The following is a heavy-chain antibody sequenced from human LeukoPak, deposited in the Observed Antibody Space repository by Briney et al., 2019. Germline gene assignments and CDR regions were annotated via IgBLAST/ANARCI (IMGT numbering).Heavy chain of an antibody. CDR3: AKDMAAYYYASGNIDY. V-gene: IGHV3-43D*03. D-gene: IGHD3-10*01. CDR2: ISWDGGST. CDR1: GFTFDDYD. Sequence: PGGSLRLSCAASGFTFDDYDMHWVRQAPGKGLEWVSLISWDGGSTYYADSVKGRFTISRDNSKNSLYLQMNSLRAEDTALYYCAKDMAAYYYASGNIDYWGQGTLVTVSS. J-gene: IGHJ4*02.